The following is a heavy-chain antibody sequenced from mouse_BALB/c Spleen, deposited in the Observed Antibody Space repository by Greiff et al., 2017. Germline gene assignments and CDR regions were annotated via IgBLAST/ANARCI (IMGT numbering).Heavy chain of an antibody. V-gene: IGHV1-7*01. CDR3: ARRGYGNYPLYAMDY. CDR1: GYTFTSYW. CDR2: INPSTGYT. D-gene: IGHD2-1*01. J-gene: IGHJ4*01. Sequence: VQLQQSGAELAKPGASVKMSCKASGYTFTSYWMHWVKQRPGQGLEWIGYINPSTGYTEYNQKFKDKATLTADKSSSTAYMQLSSLTSEDSAVYYCARRGYGNYPLYAMDYWGQGTSVTVSS.